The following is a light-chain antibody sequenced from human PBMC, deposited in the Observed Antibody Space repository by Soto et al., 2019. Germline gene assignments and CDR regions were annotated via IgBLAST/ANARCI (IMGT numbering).Light chain of an antibody. Sequence: EIMFTQSACTLSLSPGERATLSCRASESVTSNFLAWYQQKPGLAPRLLIYGTSSRATGTPDRFSGSGSGTDFTLTISRLEPEDFAVYYCQHYGRSPLTFGGGTKVDIK. CDR2: GTS. CDR3: QHYGRSPLT. J-gene: IGKJ4*01. V-gene: IGKV3-20*01. CDR1: ESVTSNF.